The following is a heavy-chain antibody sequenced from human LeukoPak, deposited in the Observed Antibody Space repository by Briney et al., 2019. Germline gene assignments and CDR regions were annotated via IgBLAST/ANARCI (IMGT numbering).Heavy chain of an antibody. D-gene: IGHD5-12*01. CDR2: IDQDGSEE. Sequence: GGSLRLSGAASGFTFSNYWMTWVRQAPGKGLEWVAHIDQDGSEEHYMDSVKARFTISRDNAKNSLSLQMNSLRAEDTAVYYCVRDGGVSGYDLLDYWGQGTLVTVSS. J-gene: IGHJ4*02. V-gene: IGHV3-7*01. CDR3: VRDGGVSGYDLLDY. CDR1: GFTFSNYW.